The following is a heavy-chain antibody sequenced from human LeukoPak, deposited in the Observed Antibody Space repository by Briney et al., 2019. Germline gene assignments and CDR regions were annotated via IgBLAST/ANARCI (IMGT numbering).Heavy chain of an antibody. CDR2: INPSGGST. CDR1: GYTFTRYY. D-gene: IGHD3-10*01. J-gene: IGHJ6*03. Sequence: ASVKVSCKASGYTFTRYYMHWVRQAPGQGLEWMGIINPSGGSTNYAQKFQGRVTMTRDTSTNTVYMELSSLRSEDTAVYYCARGPSITMVRGGQWYYYMDVWGKGTTVTVSS. V-gene: IGHV1-46*01. CDR3: ARGPSITMVRGGQWYYYMDV.